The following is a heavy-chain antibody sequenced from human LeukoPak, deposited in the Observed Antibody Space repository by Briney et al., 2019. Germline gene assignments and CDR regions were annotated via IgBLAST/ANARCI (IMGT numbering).Heavy chain of an antibody. D-gene: IGHD4-23*01. CDR3: AKLQRSGGGTFDY. CDR1: GFTFSNYG. Sequence: GGSLRLPCAASGFTFSNYGMSWVRQAPGKGLEWVSAILSGYVTYYADSVKGRFAISRDSSTNTLYLQMDSLRAEDTAVYYCAKLQRSGGGTFDYWGQGTLVTVSS. J-gene: IGHJ4*02. CDR2: ILSGYVT. V-gene: IGHV3-23*01.